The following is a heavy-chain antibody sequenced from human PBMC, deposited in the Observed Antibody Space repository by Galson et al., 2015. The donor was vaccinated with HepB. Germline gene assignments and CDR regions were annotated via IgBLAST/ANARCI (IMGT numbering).Heavy chain of an antibody. V-gene: IGHV1-24*01. J-gene: IGHJ5*01. Sequence: SVKVSCKVSGYTLTELYMHWVRQAPGKGLEWMGGFDPEDGETIYAQKFQGRVTMTEDTSTDTAYMELSSLRSEDTAVYYCATGTTGTTVWFDPWGQGTPVTVSS. CDR1: GYTLTELY. D-gene: IGHD1-1*01. CDR2: FDPEDGET. CDR3: ATGTTGTTVWFDP.